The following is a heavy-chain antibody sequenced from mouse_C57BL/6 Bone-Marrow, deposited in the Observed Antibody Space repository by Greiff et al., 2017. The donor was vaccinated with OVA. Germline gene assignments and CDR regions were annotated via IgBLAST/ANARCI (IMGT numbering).Heavy chain of an antibody. V-gene: IGHV5-6*01. D-gene: IGHD1-1*02. J-gene: IGHJ3*01. Sequence: EVKLVESGGDLVKPGGSLKLSCAASGFTFSSYGMSWVRQTPDKRLEWVATISSGGSYTYYPDSVKGRFTISRDNAKNTLYLQMSSLKSEDTAMYYCARYYQFAYWGQGTLVTVSA. CDR3: ARYYQFAY. CDR2: ISSGGSYT. CDR1: GFTFSSYG.